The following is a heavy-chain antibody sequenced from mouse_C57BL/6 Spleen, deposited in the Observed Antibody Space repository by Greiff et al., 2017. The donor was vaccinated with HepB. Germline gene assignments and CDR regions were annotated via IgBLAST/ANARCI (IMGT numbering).Heavy chain of an antibody. CDR1: GFTFSDYG. Sequence: EVKLMESGGGLVKPGGSLKLSCAASGFTFSDYGMHWVRQAPEKGLEWVAYISSGSSTIYYADTVKGRFTISRDNAKNTLFLQMTSLRSEDTAMYYCARLGPFAYWGQGTLVTVSA. D-gene: IGHD4-1*01. J-gene: IGHJ3*01. CDR3: ARLGPFAY. V-gene: IGHV5-17*01. CDR2: ISSGSSTI.